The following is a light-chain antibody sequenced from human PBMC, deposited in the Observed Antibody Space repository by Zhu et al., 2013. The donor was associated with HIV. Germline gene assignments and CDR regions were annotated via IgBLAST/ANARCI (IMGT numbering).Light chain of an antibody. CDR3: HQYIDWHS. J-gene: IGKJ2*03. CDR2: GAS. V-gene: IGKV3-15*01. Sequence: EIVMTQSPATLSVSPGERAILSCRASRSISNNLAWYQQKPGQAPRLLIHGASARATDTPARFSGSGSGTEFTLTISSLQSEDFEVYYCHQYIDWHSFGQGTKLEVK. CDR1: RSISNN.